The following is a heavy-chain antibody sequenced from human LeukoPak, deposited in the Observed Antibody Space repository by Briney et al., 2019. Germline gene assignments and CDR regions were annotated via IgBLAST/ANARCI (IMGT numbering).Heavy chain of an antibody. Sequence: GGSLRLSCAASGFTFSGSAMHWVRQASGKGLEWVGRIRSKANSYATAYAASVKGRFTISRDDSKSTAYLQMNSLKTEDTAVYYCTFTPGIAAAGTQQAWDWGQGTLVTVSS. J-gene: IGHJ4*02. CDR3: TFTPGIAAAGTQQAWD. V-gene: IGHV3-73*01. D-gene: IGHD6-13*01. CDR1: GFTFSGSA. CDR2: IRSKANSYAT.